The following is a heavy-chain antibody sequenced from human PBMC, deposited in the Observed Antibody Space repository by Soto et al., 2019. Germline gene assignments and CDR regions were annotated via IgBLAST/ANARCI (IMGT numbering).Heavy chain of an antibody. Sequence: VQLVQSGAEVRKPGSSVKVSCKASGGTFSSYAFSWVRQAPGQGLEWMGGLVIILGTTNYAQKFQGRVSIDADESTSTAYTEMSSLRSEDTAVYYCASGYYDSSGYSIDHWGQGTQVTVSS. V-gene: IGHV1-69*01. CDR2: LVIILGTT. CDR1: GGTFSSYA. J-gene: IGHJ4*02. CDR3: ASGYYDSSGYSIDH. D-gene: IGHD3-22*01.